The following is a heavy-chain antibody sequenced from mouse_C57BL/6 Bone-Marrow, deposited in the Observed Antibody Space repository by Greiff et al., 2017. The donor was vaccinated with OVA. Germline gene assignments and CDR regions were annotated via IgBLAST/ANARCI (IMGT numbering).Heavy chain of an antibody. J-gene: IGHJ2*01. V-gene: IGHV1-66*01. CDR1: GYSFTSYY. CDR3: ASYGYDEYYFDY. CDR2: IYPGSGNT. D-gene: IGHD2-2*01. Sequence: VQLQQSGPELVKPGASVKISCKASGYSFTSYYIHWVKQRPGQGLEWIGWIYPGSGNTKYNEKFNGKATLTADTSSSTAYMQLSSLTSEDSAVYYCASYGYDEYYFDYWGQGTTLTVSS.